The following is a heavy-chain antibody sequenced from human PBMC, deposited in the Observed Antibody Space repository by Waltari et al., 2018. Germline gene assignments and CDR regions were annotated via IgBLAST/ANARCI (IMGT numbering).Heavy chain of an antibody. D-gene: IGHD2-2*01. CDR2: MNGNGDSV. J-gene: IGHJ6*03. CDR1: GFTFSTYS. Sequence: DVQVVESGGGLVHPGGSLRLSCVASGFTFSTYSMTWVRQVPGKGLEWISDMNGNGDSVLYADSVKGRFTISRDNSKNTLFLQMNNLRAEDTATYYCAKNAANYYYYMDAWGKGTTVTVSS. CDR3: AKNAANYYYYMDA. V-gene: IGHV3-23*04.